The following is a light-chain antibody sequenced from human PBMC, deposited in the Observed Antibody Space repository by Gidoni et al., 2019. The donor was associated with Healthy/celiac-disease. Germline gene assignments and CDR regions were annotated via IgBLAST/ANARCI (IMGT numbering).Light chain of an antibody. J-gene: IGKJ1*01. Sequence: DIQMTQSPSTLSASVGDRVTITCRASQSISSWLAWYQQKPGKAPKLLIYKASSLESGVPSRFSGSGSGTEFTLTISSLQPDDFATYYCPSRTFGQGTKVEIK. CDR2: KAS. CDR3: PSRT. CDR1: QSISSW. V-gene: IGKV1-5*03.